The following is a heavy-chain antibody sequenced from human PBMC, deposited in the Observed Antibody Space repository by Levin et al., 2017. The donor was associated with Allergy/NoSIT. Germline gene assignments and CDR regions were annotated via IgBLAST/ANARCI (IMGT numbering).Heavy chain of an antibody. Sequence: SQTLSLTCAISGDSVSSNSAAWNWIRQSPSRGLEWLGRTYYRSKWYNDYAVSVKSRITINPDTSKNQFSLQLNSVTPEDTAVYYCARAFTYSSGWRGDWYFDLWGRGTLVTVSS. CDR3: ARAFTYSSGWRGDWYFDL. CDR2: TYYRSKWYN. D-gene: IGHD6-19*01. V-gene: IGHV6-1*01. CDR1: GDSVSSNSAA. J-gene: IGHJ2*01.